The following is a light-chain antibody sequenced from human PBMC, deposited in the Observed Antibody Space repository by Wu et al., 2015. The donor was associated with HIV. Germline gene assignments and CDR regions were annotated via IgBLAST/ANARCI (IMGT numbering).Light chain of an antibody. Sequence: EILMTQSPGTLYLSPGERATLSCRASQTVTSDYLAWYQHKPGQAPRLLIYGASSRATGISDRFSGSGSGTDFTLTVNRLEPEDFAVYFCQQYGRSPSTFGQGTKLEIK. J-gene: IGKJ2*01. V-gene: IGKV3-20*01. CDR2: GAS. CDR1: QTVTSDY. CDR3: QQYGRSPST.